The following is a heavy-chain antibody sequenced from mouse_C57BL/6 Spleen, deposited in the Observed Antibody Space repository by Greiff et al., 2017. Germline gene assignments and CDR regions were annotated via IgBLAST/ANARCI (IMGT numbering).Heavy chain of an antibody. CDR1: GYTFTSYW. V-gene: IGHV1-55*01. D-gene: IGHD1-1*01. J-gene: IGHJ3*01. CDR3: ARRGENYYGSSLAGFAY. Sequence: QVQLQQPGAELVKPGASVKMSCKASGYTFTSYWITWVKQRPGQGLEWIGDIYPGSGSTNYNEKFKSKATLTVDTSSSTAYMQRSSLTSEDSAVYYWARRGENYYGSSLAGFAYWGQGTLSLSLQ. CDR2: IYPGSGST.